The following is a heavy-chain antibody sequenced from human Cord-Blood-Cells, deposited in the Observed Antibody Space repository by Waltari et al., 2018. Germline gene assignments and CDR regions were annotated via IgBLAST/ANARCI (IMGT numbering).Heavy chain of an antibody. J-gene: IGHJ3*02. CDR1: GGTFSSYA. CDR2: IIPIFGTA. Sequence: QVQLVQPGAEVKKPGSSVKVSCKASGGTFSSYAISWVRQAPGQGLEWMGGIIPIFGTANDAQKFQGRVTIAADESTSTAYMELSSLRSEDTAVYYCAGDWWGDEGRGDEMGAFDIWGQGTMVTVSS. V-gene: IGHV1-69*01. CDR3: AGDWWGDEGRGDEMGAFDI. D-gene: IGHD2-15*01.